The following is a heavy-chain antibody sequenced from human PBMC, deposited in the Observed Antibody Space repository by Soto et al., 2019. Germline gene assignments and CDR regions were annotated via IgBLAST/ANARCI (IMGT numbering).Heavy chain of an antibody. CDR1: GYTFTSYS. V-gene: IGHV1-3*04. D-gene: IGHD2-2*01. CDR3: ARAGNCASTTCVSGWLAP. J-gene: IGHJ5*02. CDR2: INTDNGKT. Sequence: ASVKVSCKASGYTFTSYSIHWVRQAPGQRLEWMGWINTDNGKTRDSQKFQDRVTLTRDTSANTASMELSSLTSENTVVYYCARAGNCASTTCVSGWLAPWGQGTLVTVSS.